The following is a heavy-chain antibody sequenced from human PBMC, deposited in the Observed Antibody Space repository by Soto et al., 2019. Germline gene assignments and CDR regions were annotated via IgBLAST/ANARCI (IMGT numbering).Heavy chain of an antibody. CDR2: ISSSGTTI. CDR3: AGYRYSHQLTWYFDL. V-gene: IGHV3-11*01. Sequence: QVQLVESGGGLVRPGGSLRLSCAAFGLSFSDDYMNWIRQAPGKGPEWISYISSSGTTIYYADSVKGRFTISRDNAQNSLYLQMNSLRAEETAVYYCAGYRYSHQLTWYFDLWGRGTLVTVSS. CDR1: GLSFSDDY. J-gene: IGHJ2*01. D-gene: IGHD2-15*01.